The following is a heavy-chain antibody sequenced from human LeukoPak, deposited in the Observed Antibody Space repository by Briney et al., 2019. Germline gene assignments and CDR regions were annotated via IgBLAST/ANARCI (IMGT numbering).Heavy chain of an antibody. V-gene: IGHV1-24*01. J-gene: IGHJ4*02. CDR2: FDPEDGET. Sequence: GASVKVSCKVSGYTLTELSMHWVRQAPGKGLEWMGGFDPEDGETIYAQKFQGRVTMTRDTSTSTAYMELKSLRSDDTAVYYCARAALYYGSSGLLGHWGQGTLVTVSS. CDR3: ARAALYYGSSGLLGH. D-gene: IGHD3-22*01. CDR1: GYTLTELS.